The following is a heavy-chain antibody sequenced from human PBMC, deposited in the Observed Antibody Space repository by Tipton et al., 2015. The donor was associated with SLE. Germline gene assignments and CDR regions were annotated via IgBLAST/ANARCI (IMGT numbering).Heavy chain of an antibody. Sequence: TLSLTCTVSGGSITSGDYYWSWIRQPPGKGLEWIGYIYYSGSTYYNPSLKSRVTISVDTSKNQFSLKLSSVTAADTAVYYCARSTSEGYYYYYMDVWGKGATVTVSS. V-gene: IGHV4-30-4*02. J-gene: IGHJ6*03. CDR1: GGSITSGDYY. CDR2: IYYSGST. CDR3: ARSTSEGYYYYYMDV.